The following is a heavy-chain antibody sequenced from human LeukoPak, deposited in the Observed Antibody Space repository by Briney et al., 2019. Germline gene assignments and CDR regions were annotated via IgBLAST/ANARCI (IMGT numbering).Heavy chain of an antibody. D-gene: IGHD3-22*01. Sequence: GGSLRLSCVVSGFTFSSYAMSWVRQAPGKGLEWVSAISGSGGSTYYADSVKGRFTISRDNSKNTLYLQMNSLRAEDTAVYYCAKPGGMYYYDSSGYNTPGYFDYWGQGTLVTVSS. J-gene: IGHJ4*02. CDR2: ISGSGGST. CDR1: GFTFSSYA. CDR3: AKPGGMYYYDSSGYNTPGYFDY. V-gene: IGHV3-23*01.